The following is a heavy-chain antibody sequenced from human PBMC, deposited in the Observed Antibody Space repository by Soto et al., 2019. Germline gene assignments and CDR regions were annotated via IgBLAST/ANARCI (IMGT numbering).Heavy chain of an antibody. CDR2: IKQDGSEV. CDR3: ATRTPAERYYRDFLY. CDR1: GITFSNYW. V-gene: IGHV3-7*02. J-gene: IGHJ4*02. D-gene: IGHD3-10*01. Sequence: GGSLRLSCAASGITFSNYWMTWVRQAPGKGLEWVANIKQDGSEVYYVDSVKGRFSISRDNTKNSLYLQMNNLRAEDTAVYYCATRTPAERYYRDFLYWGQGTLVTVSS.